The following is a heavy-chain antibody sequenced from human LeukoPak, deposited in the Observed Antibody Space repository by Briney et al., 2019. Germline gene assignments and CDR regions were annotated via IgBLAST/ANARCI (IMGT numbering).Heavy chain of an antibody. CDR3: ARVRWGLEQQLVHYFDY. CDR2: IKEDGSEK. V-gene: IGHV3-7*01. J-gene: IGHJ4*02. D-gene: IGHD6-13*01. Sequence: GGSLRLSCAASGFTFSSYWMSWVRQAPGKGREWVANIKEDGSEKYYVDSVKGRFTVSRDNAKNSLYLQMNSLRAEDTAVYYCARVRWGLEQQLVHYFDYWGQGTLVTVSS. CDR1: GFTFSSYW.